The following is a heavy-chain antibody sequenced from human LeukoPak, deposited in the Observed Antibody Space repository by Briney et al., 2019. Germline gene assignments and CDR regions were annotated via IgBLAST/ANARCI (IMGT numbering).Heavy chain of an antibody. CDR3: ARLPSDYYYYGMDV. J-gene: IGHJ6*02. V-gene: IGHV4-59*08. Sequence: SETLSLTCTVSGGSITSYYWSWIRQPPGKGLEWIGYIYYSGSTAYNPSLKSRVTISVDTSKSQFSLRLSSVTAADTAVYFCARLPSDYYYYGMDVWGQGTTVTVSS. CDR2: IYYSGST. CDR1: GGSITSYY.